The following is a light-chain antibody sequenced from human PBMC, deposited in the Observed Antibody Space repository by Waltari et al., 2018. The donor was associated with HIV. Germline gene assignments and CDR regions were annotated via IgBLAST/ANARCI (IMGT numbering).Light chain of an antibody. CDR3: SSYAGTSNFVL. V-gene: IGLV2-11*01. CDR1: SRDVGAYNY. CDR2: NGS. J-gene: IGLJ2*01. Sequence: QSALTQPRSVSESPGQSVTISCTGTSRDVGAYNYVSWYQQHPGRAPKFIIYNGSERPSGVPDRFSGSKSGNTASLTISGLQAEDEADYYCSSYAGTSNFVLFGGGTKLTVL.